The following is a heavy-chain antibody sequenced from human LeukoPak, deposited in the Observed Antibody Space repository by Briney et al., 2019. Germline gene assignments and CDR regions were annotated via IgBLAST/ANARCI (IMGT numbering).Heavy chain of an antibody. J-gene: IGHJ3*02. D-gene: IGHD3-10*01. V-gene: IGHV1-18*01. Sequence: GGSLRLSCAASGFTFSNYAIHWVRQAPGQGLEWMGWISAYNGNTNYAQKLQGRVTMTTDTSTSTAYMELRSLRSDDTAVYYCARSLRVLLWFGEAPPDAFDIWGQGTMVTVSS. CDR3: ARSLRVLLWFGEAPPDAFDI. CDR2: ISAYNGNT. CDR1: GFTFSNYA.